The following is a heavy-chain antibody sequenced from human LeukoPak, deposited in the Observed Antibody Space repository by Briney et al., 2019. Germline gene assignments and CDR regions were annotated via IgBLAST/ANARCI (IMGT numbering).Heavy chain of an antibody. CDR3: AGGIAAAGRPFDY. CDR1: GGSISSSSYY. D-gene: IGHD6-13*01. CDR2: IYYSGST. V-gene: IGHV4-39*01. Sequence: SETLSLTCTVSGGSISSSSYYWGWIRQPPGKGLEWIGSIYYSGSTYYNPSLKSRVTISVDTSKNQFSLKLSSVTAADTAVYYRAGGIAAAGRPFDYWGQGTLVTVSS. J-gene: IGHJ4*02.